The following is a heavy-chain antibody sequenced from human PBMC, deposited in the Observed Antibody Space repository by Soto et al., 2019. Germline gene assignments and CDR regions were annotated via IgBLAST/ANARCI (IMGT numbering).Heavy chain of an antibody. D-gene: IGHD6-19*01. CDR3: ARIGYSSGWYSFDY. CDR1: GFTFSSYW. V-gene: IGHV3-7*01. CDR2: IKQDGSEK. Sequence: PGGSLRLSCAASGFTFSSYWMSWVRQAPGKGLEWVANIKQDGSEKYYVDSVKGRITISRDNAKNSLYLQMNSLRAEDTAVYYCARIGYSSGWYSFDYWGQGTLVTVSS. J-gene: IGHJ4*02.